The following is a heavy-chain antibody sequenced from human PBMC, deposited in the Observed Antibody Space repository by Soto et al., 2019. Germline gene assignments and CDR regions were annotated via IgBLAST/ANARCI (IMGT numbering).Heavy chain of an antibody. CDR3: AGRDRTTVYYYGMDV. V-gene: IGHV1-18*01. J-gene: IGHJ6*02. CDR1: GYTFTSYG. CDR2: ISAYNGNT. D-gene: IGHD1-1*01. Sequence: QVKLVQSGAEVKKPGASVKVSCKASGYTFTSYGISWVRQAPGQGLEWMGWISAYNGNTNYAQKLQGRVTMTTDTSTSTAYMELRSLRSDDTAVYYCAGRDRTTVYYYGMDVWGQGTTVTVSS.